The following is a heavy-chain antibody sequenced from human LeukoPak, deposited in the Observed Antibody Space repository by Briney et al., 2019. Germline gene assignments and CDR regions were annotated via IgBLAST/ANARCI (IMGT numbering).Heavy chain of an antibody. V-gene: IGHV5-51*01. CDR1: GYSFTSYW. D-gene: IGHD5-24*01. CDR3: ARSLVEMATIAGFGY. J-gene: IGHJ4*02. CDR2: IYPGDSDT. Sequence: GESLKISCKGSGYSFTSYWIGWVRQMPGKGLEWMGIIYPGDSDTRYSPSFQGQVTISADKSISTAYLQWSSLKASDTAMYYCARSLVEMATIAGFGYWGQGTLVTVSS.